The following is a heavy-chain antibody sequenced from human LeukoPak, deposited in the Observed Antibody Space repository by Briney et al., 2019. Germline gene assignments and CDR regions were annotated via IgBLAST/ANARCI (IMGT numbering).Heavy chain of an antibody. D-gene: IGHD6-19*01. CDR3: ARDASSGWYRTFDY. J-gene: IGHJ4*02. CDR2: IIPILGIA. CDR1: GGTFSSYA. V-gene: IGHV1-69*04. Sequence: PVKVSCKASGGTFSSYAISWVRQAPGQGLEWMGRIIPILGIANYAQKFQGRVTITADKSTSTAYMELSSLRSEDTAVYYCARDASSGWYRTFDYWGQGTLVTVSS.